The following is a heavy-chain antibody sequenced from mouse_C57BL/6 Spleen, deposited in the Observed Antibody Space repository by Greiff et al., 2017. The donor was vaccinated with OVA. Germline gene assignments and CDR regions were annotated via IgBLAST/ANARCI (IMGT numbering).Heavy chain of an antibody. D-gene: IGHD2-3*01. CDR1: GFTFSNYW. Sequence: EVKLVESGGGLVQPGGSMKLSCVASGFTFSNYWMNWVRQSPEKGLEWVAQIRLKSDNYATHYAESVKGRFTISRDDSKSSVYLQMNNLRAEDTGIYYCTGMGYYLSWFAYWGQGTLVTVSA. V-gene: IGHV6-3*01. CDR3: TGMGYYLSWFAY. CDR2: IRLKSDNYAT. J-gene: IGHJ3*01.